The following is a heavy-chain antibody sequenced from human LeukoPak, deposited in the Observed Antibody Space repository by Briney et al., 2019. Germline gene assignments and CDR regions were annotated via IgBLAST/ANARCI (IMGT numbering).Heavy chain of an antibody. CDR3: ARDNSYGDITWWFDP. CDR1: GYTFTGYY. Sequence: LVASVKVSCKASGYTFTGYYMHWVRQAPGQGLEWMGWINPNSGGTNYAQKFQGWVTMTRDTSISTAYMELSRLRSDDTAVYYCARDNSYGDITWWFDPWGQGTLVTVS. CDR2: INPNSGGT. D-gene: IGHD2-15*01. V-gene: IGHV1-2*04. J-gene: IGHJ5*02.